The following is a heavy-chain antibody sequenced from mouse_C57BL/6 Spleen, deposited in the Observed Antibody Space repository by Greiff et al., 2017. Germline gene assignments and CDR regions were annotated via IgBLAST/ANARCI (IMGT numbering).Heavy chain of an antibody. CDR1: GYTFTSYW. V-gene: IGHV1-61*01. CDR3: AREGQLRLRPYYFDY. D-gene: IGHD3-2*02. J-gene: IGHJ2*01. CDR2: IYPSDSET. Sequence: QVQLQQPGAELVTPGSSVKLSCQASGYTFTSYWMDWVKQRPGQGLEWIGNIYPSDSETHYNQKFKDKATLTVDKSSSTAYMQLSSLTSEDSAVYYCAREGQLRLRPYYFDYWGQGTTLTVSS.